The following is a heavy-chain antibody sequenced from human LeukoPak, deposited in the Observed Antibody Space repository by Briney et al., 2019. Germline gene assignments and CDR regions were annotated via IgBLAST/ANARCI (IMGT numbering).Heavy chain of an antibody. CDR3: AKVPINYYDSSGSYGYFDY. Sequence: PGGSLRLSCAASGFTFSSYAMSWVRQAPGKGLEWVSAISGSGTITYYADSVKGRFTISRDNSKNTLYLQMNSLRAEDTAVYYCAKVPINYYDSSGSYGYFDYWGQGTLVTVSS. J-gene: IGHJ4*02. V-gene: IGHV3-23*01. CDR2: ISGSGTIT. D-gene: IGHD3-22*01. CDR1: GFTFSSYA.